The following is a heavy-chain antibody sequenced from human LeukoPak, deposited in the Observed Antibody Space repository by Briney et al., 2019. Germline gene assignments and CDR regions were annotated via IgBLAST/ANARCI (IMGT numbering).Heavy chain of an antibody. CDR3: AKGAASRGYTYVAN. J-gene: IGHJ4*02. D-gene: IGHD5-18*01. CDR2: IGGSGGST. V-gene: IGHV3-23*01. CDR1: AFTFRSYA. Sequence: GGSLRLSCPASAFTFRSYAMIWVGQAPGKGLEWVSGIGGSGGSTYYSDSAKGRFTISRDNSNNTLYLQMNSLRAEDTAVYYCAKGAASRGYTYVANWGQGTLVTVSS.